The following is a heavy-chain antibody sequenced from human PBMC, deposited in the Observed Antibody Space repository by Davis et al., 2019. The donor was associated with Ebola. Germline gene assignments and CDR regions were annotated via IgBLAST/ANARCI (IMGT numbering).Heavy chain of an antibody. CDR2: IYYSGST. Sequence: PSETLSLTCTVSGGSISSSSYYWGWIRQPPGKGLEWIGSIYYSGSTYYNPSLKSRVTISVDTSKNQFSLKLSSVTAADTAVYYCARQAQWLAKDYDYWGQGTLVTVSS. J-gene: IGHJ4*02. V-gene: IGHV4-39*01. CDR1: GGSISSSSYY. CDR3: ARQAQWLAKDYDY. D-gene: IGHD6-19*01.